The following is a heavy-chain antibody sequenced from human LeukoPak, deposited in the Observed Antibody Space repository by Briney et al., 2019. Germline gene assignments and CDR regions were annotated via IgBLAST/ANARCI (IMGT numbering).Heavy chain of an antibody. CDR2: IYHGRGI. J-gene: IGHJ4*02. V-gene: IGHV4-38-2*01. Sequence: SETLSLTCAVSGYSISSGYYWGWIRQPPGKGLEWIGSIYHGRGIYYNPSLRSRVTISEDTPKNQFFLRLNSVTAADTAVYYCARTGLAAVGGGGDYCGQGTLVTVSS. CDR1: GYSISSGYY. CDR3: ARTGLAAVGGGGDY. D-gene: IGHD6-13*01.